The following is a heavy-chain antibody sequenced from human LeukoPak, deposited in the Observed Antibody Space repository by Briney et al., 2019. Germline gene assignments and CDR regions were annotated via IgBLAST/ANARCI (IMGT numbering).Heavy chain of an antibody. CDR2: INPNSGGT. D-gene: IGHD3-10*01. CDR1: GYTFTSYG. V-gene: IGHV1-2*02. Sequence: ASVKVSCKASGYTFTSYGISWVRQAPGQGLEWMGWINPNSGGTNYAQKFQGRVTMTRDTSISTAYMELSRLRSDDTAVYYCAREGYYGSGSYYKWGQGTLVTVSS. CDR3: AREGYYGSGSYYK. J-gene: IGHJ4*02.